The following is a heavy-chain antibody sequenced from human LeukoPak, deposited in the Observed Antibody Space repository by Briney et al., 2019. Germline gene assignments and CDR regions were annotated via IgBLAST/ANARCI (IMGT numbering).Heavy chain of an antibody. CDR2: ISGGRGST. D-gene: IGHD3-10*01. Sequence: GGSLRLSCTASGFTFSSYAMSWVRQPPGKGLEWVSAISGGRGSTYYADSVKGRFTISRDNSKNTLYLQMSSLRAEDTAVYYCAKDPMVRGSTYDYWGQGTLVTVSS. V-gene: IGHV3-23*01. CDR3: AKDPMVRGSTYDY. CDR1: GFTFSSYA. J-gene: IGHJ4*02.